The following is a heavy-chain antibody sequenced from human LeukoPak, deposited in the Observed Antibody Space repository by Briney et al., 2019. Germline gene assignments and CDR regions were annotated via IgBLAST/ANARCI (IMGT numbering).Heavy chain of an antibody. CDR1: GGSISSGSYY. CDR2: IYTSGST. V-gene: IGHV4-61*02. CDR3: ATRVAMVDY. D-gene: IGHD5-12*01. J-gene: IGHJ4*02. Sequence: ASQTLSLTCTVSGGSISSGSYYWSWIRQPAGKGLEWIGRIYTSGSTNYNPSLKSRVTISVDTSKNQFSLKLSSVTAADTAVYYCATRVAMVDYWSQGTLVTVSS.